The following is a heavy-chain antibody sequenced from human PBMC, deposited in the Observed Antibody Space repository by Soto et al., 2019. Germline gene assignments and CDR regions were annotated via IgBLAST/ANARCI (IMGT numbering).Heavy chain of an antibody. CDR3: ARGLNWFDP. J-gene: IGHJ5*02. CDR1: GGSISSGNYC. Sequence: QVQLQESGPGLVKPSQTLSLTCTVSGGSISSGNYCWNWIRQSPGKGLEWIGYIYNSGNTYYTPPLKSRLTISLDTSKNQFSLTLSSVTAADTAVYYCARGLNWFDPWGQGTLVTVSS. CDR2: IYNSGNT. V-gene: IGHV4-30-4*01.